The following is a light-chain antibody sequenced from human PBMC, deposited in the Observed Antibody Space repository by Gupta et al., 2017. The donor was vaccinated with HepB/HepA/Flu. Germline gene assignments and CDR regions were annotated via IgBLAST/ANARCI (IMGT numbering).Light chain of an antibody. V-gene: IGLV2-14*03. CDR3: SSYTTSITVV. J-gene: IGLJ2*01. Sequence: QSALTQPASVSGSPGQSLTLSCTGTSSDVGGYNYVSWYQQHPGKAPKLMIYDVSNRPSGVSNRFSGSKSGNTASLTISGLQAEDEADYYCSSYTTSITVVFGGGTRLTVL. CDR2: DVS. CDR1: SSDVGGYNY.